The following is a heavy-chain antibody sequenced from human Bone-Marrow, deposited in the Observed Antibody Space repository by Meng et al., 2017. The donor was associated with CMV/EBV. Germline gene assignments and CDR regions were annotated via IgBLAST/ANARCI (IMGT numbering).Heavy chain of an antibody. V-gene: IGHV1-69*05. J-gene: IGHJ4*02. CDR1: GITFSSYA. Sequence: SCKASGITFSSYAINWVRQAPGQGLEWIGGIIPIFSTANYAQKFQGSVTISTDESTSTAYMELSSLRSEDTALYYGARGVSSNYDFCGGYYKGGYYFDDWGQGTMVTVSS. CDR2: IIPIFSTA. D-gene: IGHD3-3*01. CDR3: ARGVSSNYDFCGGYYKGGYYFDD.